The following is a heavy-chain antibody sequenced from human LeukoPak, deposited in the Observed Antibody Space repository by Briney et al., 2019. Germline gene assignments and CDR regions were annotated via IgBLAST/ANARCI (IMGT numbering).Heavy chain of an antibody. D-gene: IGHD1-26*01. CDR3: ARGVSGSLFDI. J-gene: IGHJ3*02. V-gene: IGHV3-48*01. CDR1: GFTFSTYS. CDR2: ISSSSSTI. Sequence: GGSLRLSCAASGFTFSTYSMNWVRRAPGKGLEWVSYISSSSSTIYYADSVKGRFTISRDNAKKSLYLQMNSLRAEDTAVYYCARGVSGSLFDIWGQGTMVTVSS.